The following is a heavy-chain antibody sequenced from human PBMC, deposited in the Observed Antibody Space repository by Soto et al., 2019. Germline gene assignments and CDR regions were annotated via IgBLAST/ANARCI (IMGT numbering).Heavy chain of an antibody. D-gene: IGHD2-15*01. CDR1: GYTFTSYG. Sequence: QVQLVQSGAEVKKPGASVKVSCKASGYTFTSYGISWVRQAPGQGLEWMGWISAYNGNTNYAQKLQGRDTMTTDTSTSNDYQALKSLRSHHTAVEYLGVAAPPHNPGYRGQGTLLTVSS. J-gene: IGHJ4*02. V-gene: IGHV1-18*01. CDR3: GVAAPPHNPGY. CDR2: ISAYNGNT.